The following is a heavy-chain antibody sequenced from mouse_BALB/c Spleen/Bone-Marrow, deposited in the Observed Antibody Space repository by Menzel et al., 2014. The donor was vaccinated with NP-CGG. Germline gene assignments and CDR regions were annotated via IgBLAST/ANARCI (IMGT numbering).Heavy chain of an antibody. CDR2: IWGDGST. CDR1: GFSLTGYG. J-gene: IGHJ4*01. D-gene: IGHD2-4*01. V-gene: IGHV2-6-7*01. CDR3: ARDSFLITRALDY. Sequence: VKLVESGPGLVAPSQSLSITCTVSGFSLTGYGVSWVRQPPGKGLEWLGMIWGDGSTDYNSAFKSRLSISKDNSKSQVFLKMNSLQTDDTARYYCARDSFLITRALDYWGQGTSVTVSS.